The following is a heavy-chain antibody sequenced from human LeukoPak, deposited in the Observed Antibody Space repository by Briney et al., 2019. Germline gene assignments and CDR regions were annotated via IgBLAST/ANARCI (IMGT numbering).Heavy chain of an antibody. CDR1: GYTFSSYA. D-gene: IGHD5-24*01. V-gene: IGHV1-2*02. CDR2: ITPGGGT. Sequence: ASLKVSCKASGYTFSSYAMHWVRQAPGHRLECRGWITPGGGTNYPQKFQGRVAITWDTSITTAYLDLSRLTSDDTAVYYCARDRYGDGFAHFNYWGQGALVTVSS. J-gene: IGHJ4*02. CDR3: ARDRYGDGFAHFNY.